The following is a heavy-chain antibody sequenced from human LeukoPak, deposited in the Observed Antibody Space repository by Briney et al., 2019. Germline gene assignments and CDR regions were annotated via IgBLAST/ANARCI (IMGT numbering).Heavy chain of an antibody. Sequence: GGSLRLSCAASGFTFSNYWMSWVRQAPGKGLEWLANIKEDGSIIRYLDSVKGRFTVSRDNAKNSIYVQMDSLRAEDTAVYYCAKRPYSSSWFPLDYFDYWGQGTLVTVSS. CDR1: GFTFSNYW. D-gene: IGHD6-13*01. CDR2: IKEDGSII. CDR3: AKRPYSSSWFPLDYFDY. J-gene: IGHJ4*02. V-gene: IGHV3-7*03.